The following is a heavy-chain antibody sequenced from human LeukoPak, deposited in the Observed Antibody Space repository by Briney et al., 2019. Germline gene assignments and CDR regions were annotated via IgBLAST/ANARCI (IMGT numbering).Heavy chain of an antibody. V-gene: IGHV4-34*01. J-gene: IGHJ5*02. CDR3: ARVFPLIVLRSTAWFDP. Sequence: SETLSLTCAVYGGSFSGYYWSWIRQPPGKGLEWIGEINHSGSTNYNPSLKSRVTISVDTSKNQFSLKLSSVTAADTAVYYCARVFPLIVLRSTAWFDPWGQGTLATVSS. D-gene: IGHD2-8*01. CDR2: INHSGST. CDR1: GGSFSGYY.